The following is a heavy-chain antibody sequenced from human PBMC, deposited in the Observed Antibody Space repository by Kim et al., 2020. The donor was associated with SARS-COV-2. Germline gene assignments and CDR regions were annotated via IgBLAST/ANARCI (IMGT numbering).Heavy chain of an antibody. D-gene: IGHD3-9*01. Sequence: SQTLSLTCAISGDSVSSNSAAWNWIRQSPSRGLEWLGRTYYRSKWYNDYAVSVKSRITINPDTSKNQFSLQLNSVTPEDTAVYYCAREPPQDGYDILTGYYKGNDAFDIWGQGTMVTVSS. CDR1: GDSVSSNSAA. CDR3: AREPPQDGYDILTGYYKGNDAFDI. J-gene: IGHJ3*02. V-gene: IGHV6-1*01. CDR2: TYYRSKWYN.